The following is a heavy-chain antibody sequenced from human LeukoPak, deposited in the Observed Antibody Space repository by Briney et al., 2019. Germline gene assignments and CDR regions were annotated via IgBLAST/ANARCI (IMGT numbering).Heavy chain of an antibody. CDR2: ISSGTAYI. D-gene: IGHD1-7*01. CDR3: AREISATTNS. CDR1: GFTFSSYI. V-gene: IGHV3-21*06. Sequence: GASLRLSCAASGFTFSSYIMSWVRQAPGKGLEWVSSISSGTAYIYYADSVKGRFTISRDNAKSSLYLQMKTLRAEDTGVYYCAREISATTNSWGQGTLVTVSS. J-gene: IGHJ4*02.